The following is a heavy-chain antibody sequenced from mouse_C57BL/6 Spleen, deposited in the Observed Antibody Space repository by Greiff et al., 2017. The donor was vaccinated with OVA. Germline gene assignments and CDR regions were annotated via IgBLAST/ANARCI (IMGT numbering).Heavy chain of an antibody. Sequence: EVQLQESGPELVKPGASVKIPCKASGYTFTDYNMDWVKQSHGKSLEWIGDINPNNGGTIYNQKFKGKATLTVDKSSSTAYMELRSLTSEDTAVYYCARSSLYSNFFDYWGQGTTLTVSS. V-gene: IGHV1-18*01. D-gene: IGHD2-5*01. CDR2: INPNNGGT. CDR1: GYTFTDYN. CDR3: ARSSLYSNFFDY. J-gene: IGHJ2*01.